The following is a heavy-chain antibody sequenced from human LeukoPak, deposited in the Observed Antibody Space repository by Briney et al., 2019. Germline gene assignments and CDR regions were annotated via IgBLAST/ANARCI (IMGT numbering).Heavy chain of an antibody. CDR2: IIPIFGTA. CDR3: ARASEAYCYMDV. V-gene: IGHV1-69*06. D-gene: IGHD3-10*01. Sequence: ASVKVSCKASGGTFSSYAISWVRQAPGQGLEWMGGIIPIFGTANYAQKFQGRVTITADKSTSTAYMELSSLRSEDTAVYYCARASEAYCYMDVWGKGTTVTASS. CDR1: GGTFSSYA. J-gene: IGHJ6*03.